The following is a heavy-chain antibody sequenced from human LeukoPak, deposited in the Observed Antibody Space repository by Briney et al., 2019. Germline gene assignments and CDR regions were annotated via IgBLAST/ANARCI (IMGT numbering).Heavy chain of an antibody. D-gene: IGHD6-13*01. V-gene: IGHV1-69*05. Sequence: SVKVSCKASGGTFSSYAISWVRQAPGQGLEWMGRIIPIVGTANYAQKFQGRVTITTDESTSTAYMELSSLRSEDTAVYYCARAPAAAGIYYYYHYVDVWGKGTTVTVSS. CDR1: GGTFSSYA. CDR3: ARAPAAAGIYYYYHYVDV. J-gene: IGHJ6*03. CDR2: IIPIVGTA.